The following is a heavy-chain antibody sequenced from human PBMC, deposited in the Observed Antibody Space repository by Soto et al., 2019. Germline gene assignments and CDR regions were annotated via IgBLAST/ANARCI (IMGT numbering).Heavy chain of an antibody. V-gene: IGHV1-18*01. CDR1: GYTFSNYG. J-gene: IGHJ4*02. Sequence: ASVNVSCKTSGYTFSNYGITWVRQAPGQGLEWIGWISVYNGNTNYAQKFRGRVTMTTDISTTTAYMEMRSLRSDDTAVYYCARSGSSWNLREFDYWGQGTLVTVSS. CDR2: ISVYNGNT. D-gene: IGHD6-13*01. CDR3: ARSGSSWNLREFDY.